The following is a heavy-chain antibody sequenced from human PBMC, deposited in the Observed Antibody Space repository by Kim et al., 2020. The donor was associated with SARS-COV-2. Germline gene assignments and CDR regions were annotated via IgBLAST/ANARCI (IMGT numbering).Heavy chain of an antibody. V-gene: IGHV1-69*13. CDR1: GGTFSSYA. CDR3: ARGEVGTTSYSSSSAFDY. D-gene: IGHD6-6*01. CDR2: IIPIFGTA. J-gene: IGHJ4*02. Sequence: SVKVSCKASGGTFSSYAISWVRQAPGQGLEWMGGIIPIFGTANYAQKFQGRVTITADESTSTAYMELSSLRSEDTAVYYCARGEVGTTSYSSSSAFDYWGQGTLVTVSS.